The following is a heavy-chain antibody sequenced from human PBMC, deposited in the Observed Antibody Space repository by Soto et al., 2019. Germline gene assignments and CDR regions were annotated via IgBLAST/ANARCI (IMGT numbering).Heavy chain of an antibody. CDR2: IIPIFGTA. CDR1: GGTFSSYA. CDR3: AGRIAVARTHFDY. J-gene: IGHJ4*02. Sequence: SVKVSCKASGGTFSSYAISWVRQAPGQGLEWMGGIIPIFGTANYAQKFQGRVTITADESTSTAYMELSSLRSEDTAVYYCAGRIAVARTHFDYWGQGTLVTVSS. D-gene: IGHD6-19*01. V-gene: IGHV1-69*13.